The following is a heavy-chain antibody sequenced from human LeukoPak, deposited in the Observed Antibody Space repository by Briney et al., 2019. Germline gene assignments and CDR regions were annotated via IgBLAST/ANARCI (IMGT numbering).Heavy chain of an antibody. Sequence: GASVKLSCKASGYTFTSYDINWVRQATGQGLEWMGWMNPNSGNTGYAQKFQGRVTMTRNTSISTAYMELSSLRSEDTAVYYCARTNKQWLVLGYWGQGTLVTVSS. V-gene: IGHV1-8*01. CDR1: GYTFTSYD. CDR2: MNPNSGNT. D-gene: IGHD6-19*01. CDR3: ARTNKQWLVLGY. J-gene: IGHJ4*02.